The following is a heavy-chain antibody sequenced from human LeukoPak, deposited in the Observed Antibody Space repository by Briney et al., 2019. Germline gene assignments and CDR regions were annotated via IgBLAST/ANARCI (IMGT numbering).Heavy chain of an antibody. V-gene: IGHV3-48*04. J-gene: IGHJ4*02. CDR3: ARCFGYSYPDSWDY. Sequence: PGGSLRLSCAASGFTFSSYSMNWVRQAPGKGLEWASYISSSSSTIYYADSVKGRFTISRDNAKNSLYLQMNSLRAEATAVYYCARCFGYSYPDSWDYWGQGTLVTVSS. CDR2: ISSSSSTI. CDR1: GFTFSSYS. D-gene: IGHD5-18*01.